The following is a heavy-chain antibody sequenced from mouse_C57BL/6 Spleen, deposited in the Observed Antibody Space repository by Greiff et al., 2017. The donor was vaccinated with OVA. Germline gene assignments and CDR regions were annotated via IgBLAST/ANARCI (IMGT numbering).Heavy chain of an antibody. V-gene: IGHV1-7*01. Sequence: VQLQQSGAELAKPGASVKLSCKASGYTFTSYWMHWVKQRPGQGLEWIGYINPSSGYTKYNQKFKDKATVTADKSSSTAYMQLSSLTYEDSAVYYCGRLDYYVVSYARDYWGQGTSVTVSS. J-gene: IGHJ4*01. D-gene: IGHD1-1*01. CDR1: GYTFTSYW. CDR3: GRLDYYVVSYARDY. CDR2: INPSSGYT.